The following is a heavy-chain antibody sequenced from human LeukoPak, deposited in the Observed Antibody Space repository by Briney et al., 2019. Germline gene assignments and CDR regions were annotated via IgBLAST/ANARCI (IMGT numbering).Heavy chain of an antibody. CDR1: GFTFSGYS. D-gene: IGHD1-1*01. J-gene: IGHJ6*02. V-gene: IGHV3-33*03. CDR3: AKDMNPGTTYGMDV. Sequence: PGGSLRLSCAASGFTFSGYSMNWVRQAPGKGLEWVAVIWYDGSNKYYADSVKGRFTISRDNAKNSLYLQMNSLRAEDTALYYCAKDMNPGTTYGMDVWGQGTTVTVSS. CDR2: IWYDGSNK.